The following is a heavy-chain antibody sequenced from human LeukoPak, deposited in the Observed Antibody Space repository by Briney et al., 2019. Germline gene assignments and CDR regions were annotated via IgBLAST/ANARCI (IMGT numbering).Heavy chain of an antibody. CDR3: ARVLSYCGGDCYYYFQH. D-gene: IGHD2-21*02. Sequence: GSLRLSCAASGFTFSNAWMSWVRQAPGKGLEWVANIKQDGSEKYYVDSVKGRFTISRDNAKNSLYLQMNSLRAEDTAVYYCARVLSYCGGDCYYYFQHWGQGTLVTVSS. CDR1: GFTFSNAW. V-gene: IGHV3-7*04. CDR2: IKQDGSEK. J-gene: IGHJ1*01.